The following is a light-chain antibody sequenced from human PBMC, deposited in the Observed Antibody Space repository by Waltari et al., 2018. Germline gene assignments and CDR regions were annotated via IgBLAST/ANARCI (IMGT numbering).Light chain of an antibody. CDR3: HQYNSYSYT. CDR1: RSIVGW. CDR2: KAS. V-gene: IGKV1-5*03. Sequence: DIKMTQSPSTLSASVGDRVTITCRASRSIVGWLAWYQQKPGKAPNLLIYKASSLESGVPSRFNGSGSGTEFTLTISSLQPDDFATYYCHQYNSYSYTFGQGTKLESK. J-gene: IGKJ2*01.